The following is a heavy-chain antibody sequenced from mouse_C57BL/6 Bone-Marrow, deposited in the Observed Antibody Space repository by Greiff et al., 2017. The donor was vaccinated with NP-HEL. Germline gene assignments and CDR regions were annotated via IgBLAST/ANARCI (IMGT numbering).Heavy chain of an antibody. J-gene: IGHJ4*01. D-gene: IGHD2-4*01. CDR3: ASLYDYDEGGAMDY. V-gene: IGHV1-78*01. Sequence: VQLQQSDAELVKPGASVKISCKVSGYTFTDHTIHWMKQRPEQGLEWIGDIYPRDGSTKYNEKFKGKATLTADKSSSTAYMQLNSLTSEDSAVYFCASLYDYDEGGAMDYWGQGTSVTVSS. CDR1: GYTFTDHT. CDR2: IYPRDGST.